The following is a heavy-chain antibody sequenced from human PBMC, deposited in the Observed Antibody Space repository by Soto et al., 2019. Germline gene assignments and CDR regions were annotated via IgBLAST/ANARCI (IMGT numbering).Heavy chain of an antibody. D-gene: IGHD3-22*01. Sequence: PGGSLRLSCAASGFTFSSYAMSWVRQAPGKGLEWVSAISGSGGSTYYADSVKGRFTISRDNSKNTLYLQMNSLRAEDTAVYYCAKDKYYYDSSGYSNPDDYWGQGTLVTVSS. CDR1: GFTFSSYA. CDR3: AKDKYYYDSSGYSNPDDY. CDR2: ISGSGGST. J-gene: IGHJ4*02. V-gene: IGHV3-23*01.